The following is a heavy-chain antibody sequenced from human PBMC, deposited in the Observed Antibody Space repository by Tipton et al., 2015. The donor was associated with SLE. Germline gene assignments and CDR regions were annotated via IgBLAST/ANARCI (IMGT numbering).Heavy chain of an antibody. CDR2: IYYSGST. J-gene: IGHJ4*02. CDR3: ARCLSTVDYSDYFDY. CDR1: GDSITAYY. Sequence: TLSLTCTVSGDSITAYYWSWIRQPPGKGLEWIGSIYYSGSTNYNPSLKSRVTISIDTSKNQFSLRLTSVTAADTAVYYCARCLSTVDYSDYFDYWGQGTLVTVSS. D-gene: IGHD3-9*01. V-gene: IGHV4-59*12.